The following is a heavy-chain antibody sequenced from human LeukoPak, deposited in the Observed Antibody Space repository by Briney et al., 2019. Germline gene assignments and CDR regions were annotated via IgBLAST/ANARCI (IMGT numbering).Heavy chain of an antibody. CDR3: ARDRSLWFGEFKAWFDP. D-gene: IGHD3-10*01. CDR2: IIPIFGTA. V-gene: IGHV1-69*05. Sequence: ASVKVSCKASGGTFSSYTISWVRQAPGQGLEWMGRIIPIFGTANYAQKFQGRVTITTDESTSTAYMELSSLRSEDTAVYYCARDRSLWFGEFKAWFDPWGQGTLVTVSS. J-gene: IGHJ5*02. CDR1: GGTFSSYT.